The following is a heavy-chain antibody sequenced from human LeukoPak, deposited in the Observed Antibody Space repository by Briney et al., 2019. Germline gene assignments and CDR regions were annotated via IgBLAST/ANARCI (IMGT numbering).Heavy chain of an antibody. CDR1: GFTFSSYA. CDR3: TRHDCSGGSCYYYYYGMDV. J-gene: IGHJ6*02. CDR2: IRSKANSYAT. Sequence: GGSLRLSCAASGFTFSSYAMHWVRQASGKGLEWVGRIRSKANSYATAYAASVKGRFTISRDDSKNTAYLQMNSLKTEDTAVYYCTRHDCSGGSCYYYYYGMDVWGQGTTVTVSS. V-gene: IGHV3-73*01. D-gene: IGHD2-15*01.